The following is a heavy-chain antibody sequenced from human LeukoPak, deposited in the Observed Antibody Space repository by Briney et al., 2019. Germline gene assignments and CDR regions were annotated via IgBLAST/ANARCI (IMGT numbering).Heavy chain of an antibody. CDR2: INPNSGGT. CDR1: GYTFTGYY. J-gene: IGHJ5*02. Sequence: ASVKVSCKASGYTFTGYYMHWVRQAPGQGLEWMGWINPNSGGTNYAQKSQGRVTMTRDTSISTAYMELSRLRSDDTAVYYCARGSTMVRGVILNWFDPWGQGTLVTVSS. V-gene: IGHV1-2*02. CDR3: ARGSTMVRGVILNWFDP. D-gene: IGHD3-10*01.